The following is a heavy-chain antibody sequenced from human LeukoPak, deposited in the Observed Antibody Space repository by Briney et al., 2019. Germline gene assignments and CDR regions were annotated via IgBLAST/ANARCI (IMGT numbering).Heavy chain of an antibody. CDR1: GGSISSSSYY. CDR3: ARDGNGEAVWLGELFLYYMDV. Sequence: PSETLSLTCTVSGGSISSSSYYWGWIRQPPGKGLEWIGSIYYSGSTYYNPSLKSRVTISVDTSKNQFSLKLSSVTAADTAVYYCARDGNGEAVWLGELFLYYMDVWGKGTTVTVSS. CDR2: IYYSGST. J-gene: IGHJ6*03. V-gene: IGHV4-39*07. D-gene: IGHD3-10*01.